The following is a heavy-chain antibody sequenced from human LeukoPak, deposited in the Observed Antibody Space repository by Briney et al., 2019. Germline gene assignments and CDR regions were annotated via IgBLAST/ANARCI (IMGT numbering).Heavy chain of an antibody. D-gene: IGHD1-14*01. Sequence: SETLSLTCTVSGGSISSSSYYWGWIRQPPGKGLEWIGSIYYSGSTYYNPSLKSRVTISVDTSKNQFSLKLSSVTAADTAVYYCARETNPRYYYYYMDVWGKGTTVTVSS. CDR1: GGSISSSSYY. V-gene: IGHV4-39*07. CDR2: IYYSGST. J-gene: IGHJ6*03. CDR3: ARETNPRYYYYYMDV.